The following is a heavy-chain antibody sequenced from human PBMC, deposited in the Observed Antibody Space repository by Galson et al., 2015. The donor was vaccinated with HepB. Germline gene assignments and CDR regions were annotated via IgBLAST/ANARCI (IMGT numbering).Heavy chain of an antibody. CDR3: ATYYSNDY. J-gene: IGHJ4*02. CDR1: GLTVSSNY. V-gene: IGHV3-53*01. D-gene: IGHD4-11*01. CDR2: IHRGGST. Sequence: SLRLSCAASGLTVSSNYMSWVRQAPGQGLEWVSVIHRGGSTYYADSVKGRFTISRDYSKNTLYLQMNSLRAEDTAVYYCATYYSNDYWGQGTLVTVSS.